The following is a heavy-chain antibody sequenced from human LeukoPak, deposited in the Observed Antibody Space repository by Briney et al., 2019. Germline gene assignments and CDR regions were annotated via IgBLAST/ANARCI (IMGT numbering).Heavy chain of an antibody. D-gene: IGHD2-15*01. CDR2: ISGSSSYI. J-gene: IGHJ4*02. CDR1: GFTFSSYS. V-gene: IGHV3-21*01. CDR3: ARDQGRYCSGGSCSLFDY. Sequence: GGSLRLSCAASGFTFSSYSMNWVRQAPGKGLEWVSSISGSSSYIYYADSLKGRFTISRHNAKNSLHLQMNSLRAEDTAVYYCARDQGRYCSGGSCSLFDYWGQGILVTVSS.